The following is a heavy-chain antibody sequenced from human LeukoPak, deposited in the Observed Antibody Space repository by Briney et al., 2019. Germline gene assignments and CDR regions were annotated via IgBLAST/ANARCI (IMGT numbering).Heavy chain of an antibody. V-gene: IGHV3-48*04. D-gene: IGHD4-11*01. Sequence: TGGSLRLSCAASGFTFSSYGMHWVRQAPGKGLEWVSYISSSGSTIYYADSVKGRFTISRDNAKNSLYLQMNSLRAEDTAVYYCARAMATTNDYWGQGTLVTVSS. CDR3: ARAMATTNDY. CDR1: GFTFSSYG. J-gene: IGHJ4*02. CDR2: ISSSGSTI.